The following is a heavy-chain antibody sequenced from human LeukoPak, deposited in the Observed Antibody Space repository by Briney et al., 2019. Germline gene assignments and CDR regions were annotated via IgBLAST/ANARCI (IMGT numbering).Heavy chain of an antibody. CDR1: GFTFSNNW. CDR3: ARVRIQLWLRAYYFDY. D-gene: IGHD5-18*01. CDR2: IKQDGSEK. Sequence: PGGSLRLSCAASGFTFSNNWMAWVRQAPGKGLEWVANIKQDGSEKYYADSVKGRFTISRDNAKNSLYLQMSSLRGADTAVYHCARVRIQLWLRAYYFDYWGQGTLVTVSS. V-gene: IGHV3-7*01. J-gene: IGHJ4*02.